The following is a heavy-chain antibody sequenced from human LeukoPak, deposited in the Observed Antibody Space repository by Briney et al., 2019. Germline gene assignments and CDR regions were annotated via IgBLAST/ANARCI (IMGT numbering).Heavy chain of an antibody. V-gene: IGHV4-30-2*02. D-gene: IGHD5-12*01. CDR2: IYHSGST. J-gene: IGHJ4*02. CDR1: GGSISSGGYS. CDR3: ARRRVYSGSGEFDF. Sequence: SETLSLTCAVSGGSISSGGYSWSWIRQPPGKGLEWIGYIYHSGSTYYNPSLKSRVTISLDTSRNQFSLKLRSVTTADTAVYYCARRRVYSGSGEFDFWGQGTLVTVSS.